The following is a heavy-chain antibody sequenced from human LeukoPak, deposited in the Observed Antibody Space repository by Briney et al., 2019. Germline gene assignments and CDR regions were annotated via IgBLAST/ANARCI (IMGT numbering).Heavy chain of an antibody. CDR3: AKELTTVTVDY. CDR1: GFTFSSYA. V-gene: IGHV3-23*01. D-gene: IGHD4-17*01. Sequence: PGRSLRLSCAASGFTFSSYAMSWVRQAPGKGLEWVSAISGSGDNTYYADSVKGRFTISRDNSKNTVSLQMNSLRADDTAVYYCAKELTTVTVDYWGQGTLVTVSS. J-gene: IGHJ4*02. CDR2: ISGSGDNT.